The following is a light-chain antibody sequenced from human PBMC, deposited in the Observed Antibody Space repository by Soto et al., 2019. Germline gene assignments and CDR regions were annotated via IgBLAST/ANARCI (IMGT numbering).Light chain of an antibody. Sequence: IVLTQSPATLSLSPGNRATLSCRASQNISSYLIWYQQKPGQSPRVLIYDVSNRATGIPTRFSGSGSGTEFTLTISSLQSEDFAVYYCQQYNNWPLTFGGGTKVDIK. V-gene: IGKV3-11*01. J-gene: IGKJ4*01. CDR2: DVS. CDR1: QNISSY. CDR3: QQYNNWPLT.